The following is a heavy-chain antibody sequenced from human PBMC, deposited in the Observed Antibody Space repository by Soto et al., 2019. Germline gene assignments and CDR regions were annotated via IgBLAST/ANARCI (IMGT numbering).Heavy chain of an antibody. CDR2: IYYSGST. V-gene: IGHV4-30-4*01. Sequence: QVQLQESGPGLVKPSQTLSLTCTVSGGSISSGDYYWSWIRQPPGKGLEWIGYIYYSGSTYYNPALKSRVTVSVDTSKNQVSLKLSSVTAAATAVYYCASNSYRYTFYDYWGQGTLVTVSS. J-gene: IGHJ4*02. D-gene: IGHD5-18*01. CDR3: ASNSYRYTFYDY. CDR1: GGSISSGDYY.